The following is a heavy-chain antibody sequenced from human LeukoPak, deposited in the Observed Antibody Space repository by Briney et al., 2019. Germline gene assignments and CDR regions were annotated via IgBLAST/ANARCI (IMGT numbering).Heavy chain of an antibody. J-gene: IGHJ6*03. CDR2: ISGSGGTT. CDR3: AKEYGYDYNYFYSMDV. V-gene: IGHV3-23*01. CDR1: GFTFNNYD. D-gene: IGHD1-1*01. Sequence: GGSLRLSCAASGFTFNNYDITWVRQAPGKGLEWVSKISGSGGTTYYADSVKGRFTISRGNSKNTVYLQMNGLRAEDTAVYFCAKEYGYDYNYFYSMDVWGKGTTVTISS.